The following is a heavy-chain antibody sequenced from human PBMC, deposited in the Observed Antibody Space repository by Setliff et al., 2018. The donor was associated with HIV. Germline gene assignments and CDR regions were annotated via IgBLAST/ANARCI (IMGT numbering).Heavy chain of an antibody. V-gene: IGHV4-34*01. CDR3: ARARFWSGYYTGDNYYYMDV. CDR2: IDHSGGT. J-gene: IGHJ6*03. CDR1: GGSFSGYY. D-gene: IGHD3-3*01. Sequence: SETLSLTCAVYGGSFSGYYWSWIRQTPGKGLERIGEIDHSGGTKYNPSLKSRVTISLDASKNQFSLKLSSVTAADTAVYYCARARFWSGYYTGDNYYYMDVWGKGTTVTVSS.